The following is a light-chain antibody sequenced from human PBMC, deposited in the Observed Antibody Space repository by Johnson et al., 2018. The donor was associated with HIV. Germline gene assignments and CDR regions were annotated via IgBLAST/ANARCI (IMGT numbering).Light chain of an antibody. Sequence: QSVLTQPPSVSAAPGQKVTISCSGSSSNIGYHYVSWYQQLPGTAPKLLIYETNKRPSGIPDRFSGSKSGTSATLGITGLQTGDEADYYCGTWDSSLSAYVFGTGTKVTVL. J-gene: IGLJ1*01. CDR3: GTWDSSLSAYV. CDR1: SSNIGYHY. CDR2: ETN. V-gene: IGLV1-51*02.